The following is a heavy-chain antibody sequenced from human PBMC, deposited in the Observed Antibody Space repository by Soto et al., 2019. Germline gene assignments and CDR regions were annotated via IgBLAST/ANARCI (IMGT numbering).Heavy chain of an antibody. V-gene: IGHV3-33*01. Sequence: GGSLRRSCAASGFTFRSYGMHWVRQAPGKGLEWVAVIWYDGSNKYYADSVKGRFTISRDNSKNTLYLQMNSLRAEDTAVYYCARSYNWKYRFDYWGQGTLVTVSS. CDR3: ARSYNWKYRFDY. D-gene: IGHD1-7*01. CDR2: IWYDGSNK. J-gene: IGHJ4*02. CDR1: GFTFRSYG.